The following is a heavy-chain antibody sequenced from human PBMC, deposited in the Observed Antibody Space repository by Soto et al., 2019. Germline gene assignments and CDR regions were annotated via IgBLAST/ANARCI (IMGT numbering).Heavy chain of an antibody. V-gene: IGHV1-8*01. CDR2: MNPNSGNT. CDR1: GYTFTSYD. Sequence: GASVKVSCKASGYTFTSYDINWVRQATGQGLEWMGWMNPNSGNTGYAQKFQGRVTMTRNTSISTAYMELSSLRSEDTAVYYCARDYSYRYGYYYGMDVWGQGTTVTVSS. CDR3: ARDYSYRYGYYYGMDV. J-gene: IGHJ6*02. D-gene: IGHD5-18*01.